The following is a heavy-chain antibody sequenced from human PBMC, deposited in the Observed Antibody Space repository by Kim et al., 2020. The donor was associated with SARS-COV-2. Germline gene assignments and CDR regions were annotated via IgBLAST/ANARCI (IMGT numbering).Heavy chain of an antibody. CDR3: ARVGGEQWLVYGGFDY. CDR1: GFTFSSYA. CDR2: ISYDGSNK. D-gene: IGHD6-19*01. V-gene: IGHV3-30*04. J-gene: IGHJ4*02. Sequence: GGSLRLSCAASGFTFSSYAMHWVRQAPGKGLEWVAVISYDGSNKYYADSVKGRFTISRDNSKNTLYLQMNSLRAEDTAVYYCARVGGEQWLVYGGFDYWGQGTLVTVSS.